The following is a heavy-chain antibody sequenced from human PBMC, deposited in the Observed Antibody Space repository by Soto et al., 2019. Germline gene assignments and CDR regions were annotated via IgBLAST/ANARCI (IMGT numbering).Heavy chain of an antibody. D-gene: IGHD6-6*01. Sequence: EVQLVESEGNLVQPGGSLRLSCAASEFTFSSYWMSWVRQAPGKGLEWVANIKQDGSEKYYVDSVKGRFTISRDNSKNTLYLQMNSLRAEDTAVYYCARDMRSSSSDYWGQGTLVTVSS. CDR2: IKQDGSEK. CDR3: ARDMRSSSSDY. J-gene: IGHJ4*02. CDR1: EFTFSSYW. V-gene: IGHV3-7*03.